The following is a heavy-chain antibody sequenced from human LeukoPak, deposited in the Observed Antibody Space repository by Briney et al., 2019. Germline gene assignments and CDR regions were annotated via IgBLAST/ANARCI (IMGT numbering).Heavy chain of an antibody. CDR3: ASGYCSGNSCYSSSFYYYAYMDV. J-gene: IGHJ6*03. D-gene: IGHD2-15*01. CDR2: IFHSGST. CDR1: GGSVSSTYFY. Sequence: PSETLSLTCTVSGGSVSSTYFYWGWIRQPPGKGLEWIGSIFHSGSTYNNPSPKSRVTISVDTSKNQFSLKLSSVTAADTAIYYCASGYCSGNSCYSSSFYYYAYMDVWGKGTTVTVSS. V-gene: IGHV4-39*01.